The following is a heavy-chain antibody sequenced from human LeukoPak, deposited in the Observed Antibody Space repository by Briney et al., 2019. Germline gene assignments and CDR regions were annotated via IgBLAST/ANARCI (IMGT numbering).Heavy chain of an antibody. CDR1: GFTVSTNY. Sequence: GGSLRLTCAASGFTVSTNYMSWVRQAPGKGLEWVSVIYSGGTTHYADSVQGRFTISRDNSKNTLYLQMNSLKTEDTAVYYCTREGAYYDILTGYYYYYGMDVWGQGTTVTVSS. J-gene: IGHJ6*02. D-gene: IGHD3-9*01. CDR3: TREGAYYDILTGYYYYYGMDV. CDR2: IYSGGTT. V-gene: IGHV3-66*01.